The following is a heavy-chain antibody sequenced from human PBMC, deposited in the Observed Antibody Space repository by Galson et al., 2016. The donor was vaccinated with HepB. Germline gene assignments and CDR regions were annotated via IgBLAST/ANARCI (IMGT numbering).Heavy chain of an antibody. CDR1: GYTFSNYD. J-gene: IGHJ6*02. CDR3: ARGGTLPKTNLYGMDV. D-gene: IGHD2-8*01. V-gene: IGHV1-8*01. CDR2: MNPKSGNT. Sequence: SVKVSCKASGYTFSNYDINWVRQAPGQGPEWMAWMNPKSGNTGHAQSFKARVTMTRDTSISTDYMELYSLTSEDTAVYFCARGGTLPKTNLYGMDVWGQGTTVTVSS.